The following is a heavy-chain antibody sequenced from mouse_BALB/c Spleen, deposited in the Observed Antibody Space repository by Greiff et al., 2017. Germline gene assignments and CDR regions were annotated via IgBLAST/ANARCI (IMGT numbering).Heavy chain of an antibody. CDR3: ARWGNGWN. CDR1: GFTFSSFG. Sequence: EVKLMESGGGLVQPGGSRKLSCAASGFTFSSFGMHWVRQAPEKGLEWVAYISSGSSTIYYPDTVTGRFTISRDNAKNTLYLEMSSLRSEDTAMYYCARWGNGWNWGQGTLVTVSA. J-gene: IGHJ3*01. D-gene: IGHD1-1*02. CDR2: ISSGSSTI. V-gene: IGHV5-17*02.